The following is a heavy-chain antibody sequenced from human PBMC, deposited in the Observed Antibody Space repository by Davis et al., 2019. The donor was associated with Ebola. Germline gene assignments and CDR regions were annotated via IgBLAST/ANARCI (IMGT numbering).Heavy chain of an antibody. J-gene: IGHJ3*02. CDR2: INSGYHI. Sequence: GESLKISCAASGFTFRSYSLSWVRQAPGRGLEWVSLINSGYHIYYADSVKGRFTISNDNAKNSVYLQLNSLRAEDTAVYYCARDGVVWSRDIWGQGTLVTVSS. V-gene: IGHV3-21*01. D-gene: IGHD2-8*02. CDR3: ARDGVVWSRDI. CDR1: GFTFRSYS.